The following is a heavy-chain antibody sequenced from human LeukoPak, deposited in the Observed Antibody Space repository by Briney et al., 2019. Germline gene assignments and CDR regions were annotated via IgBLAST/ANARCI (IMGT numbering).Heavy chain of an antibody. J-gene: IGHJ6*02. Sequence: PGGSLRLSCAASGFTFSSYAMHWVRQAPGKGLEWVAVISYDGSNKYYADSVKGRFTISRDDSKNTLYLQMNSLRAEDTAVYYCARDPSYYGDYYYGMDVWGQGTMVTVSS. CDR2: ISYDGSNK. CDR3: ARDPSYYGDYYYGMDV. CDR1: GFTFSSYA. V-gene: IGHV3-30-3*01. D-gene: IGHD4-17*01.